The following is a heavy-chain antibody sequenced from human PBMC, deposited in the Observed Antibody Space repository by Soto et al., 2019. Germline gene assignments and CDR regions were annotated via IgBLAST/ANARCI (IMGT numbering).Heavy chain of an antibody. V-gene: IGHV3-30*18. D-gene: IGHD3-10*01. CDR3: AKEIWFGELLYPLSGLDF. Sequence: GGSLRLSCAASGFTFSSYGMHWVRQAPGKGLEWVAVISYDGSNKYYADSVKGRFTISRDNSKNTLYLQMNSLRAEDTAVYYCAKEIWFGELLYPLSGLDFWGQGTTVTVSS. CDR1: GFTFSSYG. J-gene: IGHJ6*02. CDR2: ISYDGSNK.